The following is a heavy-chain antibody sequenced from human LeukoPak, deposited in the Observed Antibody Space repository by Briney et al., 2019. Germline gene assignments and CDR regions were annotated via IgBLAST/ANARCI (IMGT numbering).Heavy chain of an antibody. D-gene: IGHD6-19*01. V-gene: IGHV4-59*06. CDR3: ASIGLGVAVAGTRSPFDY. J-gene: IGHJ4*02. CDR2: IYYSGST. CDR1: GASISSYY. Sequence: SETLSLTCTVSGASISSYYWSWLRQPPGQGLEWIGYIYYSGSTYYNPSLKSRVTISVDTSKNQFSLKLSSVTAADTAVYYCASIGLGVAVAGTRSPFDYWGQGTLVTVSS.